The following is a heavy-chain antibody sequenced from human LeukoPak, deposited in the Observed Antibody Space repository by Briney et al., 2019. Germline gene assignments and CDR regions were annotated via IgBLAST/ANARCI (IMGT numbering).Heavy chain of an antibody. J-gene: IGHJ6*03. Sequence: GESLKISCKGSGYSFTSYWIGWVRQMPGKGLEWMGIIYPGDSDTRYSPSFQGQVTISADKSISTAYLRWSSLKASDTAMYYCARRGSGQTPGYYYYMNVWGKGTTVTVSS. CDR2: IYPGDSDT. CDR1: GYSFTSYW. CDR3: ARRGSGQTPGYYYYMNV. V-gene: IGHV5-51*01. D-gene: IGHD3-3*01.